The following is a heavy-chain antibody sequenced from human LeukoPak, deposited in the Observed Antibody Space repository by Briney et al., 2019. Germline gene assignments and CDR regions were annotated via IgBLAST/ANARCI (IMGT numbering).Heavy chain of an antibody. CDR1: GFTFSIYA. D-gene: IGHD3-22*01. CDR2: ITSSGAGT. V-gene: IGHV3-23*01. J-gene: IGHJ4*02. Sequence: GGSLRPSCAASGFTFSIYAMSWVRQAPGKGLEWVSSITSSGAGTYYPDSVKGRFTISRDNSENTLYLQMNSLRAEDTAVYYCAKDRPNYYDTSGHYYRRNGDCWGQGTLVTVS. CDR3: AKDRPNYYDTSGHYYRRNGDC.